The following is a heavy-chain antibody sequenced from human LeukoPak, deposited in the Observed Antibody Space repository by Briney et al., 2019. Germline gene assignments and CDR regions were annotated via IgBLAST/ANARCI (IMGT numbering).Heavy chain of an antibody. V-gene: IGHV3-11*01. CDR3: ARDYGDYHFDY. Sequence: PGGSLRLSGAASGFTFSAYYMSWIRQAPGKGLEWVSYISSSGSTIYYANSVKGRFTISRDNAKNSLYLQMNSLRAEDTAVYYCARDYGDYHFDYWGQGTLVTVSS. CDR2: ISSSGSTI. CDR1: GFTFSAYY. D-gene: IGHD4-17*01. J-gene: IGHJ4*02.